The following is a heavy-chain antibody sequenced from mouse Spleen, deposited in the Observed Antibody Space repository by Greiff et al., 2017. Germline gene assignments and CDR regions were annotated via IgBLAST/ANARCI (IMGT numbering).Heavy chain of an antibody. CDR2: INPSTGGT. J-gene: IGHJ4*01. CDR1: GYSFTGYY. V-gene: IGHV1-42*01. Sequence: EVQRVESGPELVKPGASVKISCKASGYSFTGYYMNWVKQSPEKSLEWIGEINPSTGGTTYNQKFKAKATLTVDKSSSTAYMQLNSLTSEDSAVYFRAKSHSYGSRYAMDFWGQGTSATISS. D-gene: IGHD1-1*01. CDR3: AKSHSYGSRYAMDF.